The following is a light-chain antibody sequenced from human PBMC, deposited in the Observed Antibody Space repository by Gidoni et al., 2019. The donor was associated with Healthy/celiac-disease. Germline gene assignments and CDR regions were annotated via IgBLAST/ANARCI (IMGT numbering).Light chain of an antibody. V-gene: IGKV2-28*01. CDR2: LGS. Sequence: DIVMTQSPLSLPVTPGEPASISCRSSHSLLHSNRYNYLDWYLQKPGQSPQLLIYLGSNRASGVPDRFSGSGSGTDFTLKISRVEAEDVGVYYCMQALQTKTFGQGTKLEIK. CDR3: MQALQTKT. J-gene: IGKJ2*01. CDR1: HSLLHSNRYNY.